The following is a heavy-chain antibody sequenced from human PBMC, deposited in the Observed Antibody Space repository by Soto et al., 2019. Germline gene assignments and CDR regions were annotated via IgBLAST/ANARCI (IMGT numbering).Heavy chain of an antibody. CDR3: AREGWSSGPFDI. Sequence: GESLKISCAASGFTFSSYAMHWVRQAPGKGLEWVAVISYDGSNKYYADSVKGRFTISRDNSKNTLYLQMNSLRAEDTAVYYCAREGWSSGPFDIWGQGTMVTVSS. CDR1: GFTFSSYA. V-gene: IGHV3-30-3*01. CDR2: ISYDGSNK. D-gene: IGHD3-22*01. J-gene: IGHJ3*02.